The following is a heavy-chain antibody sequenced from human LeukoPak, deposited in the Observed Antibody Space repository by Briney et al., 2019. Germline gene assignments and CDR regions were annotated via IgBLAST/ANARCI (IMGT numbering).Heavy chain of an antibody. CDR1: GFTFSRYT. V-gene: IGHV3-48*01. D-gene: IGHD3-16*01. J-gene: IGHJ4*02. Sequence: GGSLRLSCAASGFTFSRYTMNWVRQAPGKELEWISNIRSESSSTAYADSVKGRFTISRDNAKNSLYLQINSLRAEGTAVYYCVRDLNWAFGYWGQGTLVTVSS. CDR3: VRDLNWAFGY. CDR2: IRSESSST.